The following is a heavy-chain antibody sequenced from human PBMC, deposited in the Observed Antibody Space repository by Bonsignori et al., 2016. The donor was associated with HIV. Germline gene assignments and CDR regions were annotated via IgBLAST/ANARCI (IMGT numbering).Heavy chain of an antibody. V-gene: IGHV3-21*01. D-gene: IGHD4-17*01. CDR3: ARDTAGDYVFSYYYYYMDV. J-gene: IGHJ6*03. CDR2: ISSSSSYI. Sequence: WIRQPPGKGLEWVSSISSSSSYIYYADSVKGRFTISRDNAKNSLYLQMNSLRAEDTAVYYCARDTAGDYVFSYYYYYMDVWGKGTTVTVSS.